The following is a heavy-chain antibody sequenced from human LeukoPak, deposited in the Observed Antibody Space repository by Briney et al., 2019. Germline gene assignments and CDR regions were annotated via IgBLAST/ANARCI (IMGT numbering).Heavy chain of an antibody. V-gene: IGHV4-59*01. CDR3: ARDNNGDYDILTGYGTNNWFDP. Sequence: SETLSLTCTVSGGSISSYYWSWIRQPPGKGLEGIGYIYYSGSTNYNPSLKSRVTISVDTSKNQFSLKLSSVTAADTAVYYCARDNNGDYDILTGYGTNNWFDPWGQGTLVTVSS. CDR1: GGSISSYY. J-gene: IGHJ5*02. CDR2: IYYSGST. D-gene: IGHD3-9*01.